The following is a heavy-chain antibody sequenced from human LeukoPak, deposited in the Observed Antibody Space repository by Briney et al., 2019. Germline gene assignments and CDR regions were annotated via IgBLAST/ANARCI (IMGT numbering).Heavy chain of an antibody. CDR1: GFTFSTYA. J-gene: IGHJ6*02. CDR2: ISGHGSNT. D-gene: IGHD6-19*01. CDR3: VKGMASGWGYYYYYGMDV. Sequence: PGGSLRLSCAASGFTFSTYAMGWVRQAPGKGLDWVSAISGHGSNTYYADSVKGRFTVSRDNSKNTLYLQMNSLRVEDTAVYYCVKGMASGWGYYYYYGMDVWGQGTTVTVSS. V-gene: IGHV3-23*01.